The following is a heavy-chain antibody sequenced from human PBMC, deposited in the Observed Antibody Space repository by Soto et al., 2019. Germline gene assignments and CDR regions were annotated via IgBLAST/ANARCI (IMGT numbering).Heavy chain of an antibody. J-gene: IGHJ6*02. CDR1: GITFDDYA. D-gene: IGHD3-10*01. CDR2: ISWNSDSI. Sequence: EVQLVESGGGLAHIGRSLRLSCAVSGITFDDYAMHWVRQPPGKGLEWVSGISWNSDSIDYADYVKGRFTISRDNAKNLLYLQMNSLRIEDTAVYYCVTVKYYGSGSPVPDYGMDVWGQGTTVTVSS. V-gene: IGHV3-9*01. CDR3: VTVKYYGSGSPVPDYGMDV.